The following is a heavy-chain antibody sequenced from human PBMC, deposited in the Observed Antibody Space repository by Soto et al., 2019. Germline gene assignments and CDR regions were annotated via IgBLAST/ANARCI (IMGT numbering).Heavy chain of an antibody. CDR2: ISSSSTI. J-gene: IGHJ4*02. Sequence: EVQLVESGGDLVQPGGSLRLSCAASGFTFSTYSMNWVRQAPGKGLERVSSISSSSTIYYADSVKGRFTISRDNVQNSLYLQMHSLRADDTAVYYCAIERGSGWTFDYWGQGTLVTVSS. CDR1: GFTFSTYS. V-gene: IGHV3-48*01. CDR3: AIERGSGWTFDY. D-gene: IGHD6-19*01.